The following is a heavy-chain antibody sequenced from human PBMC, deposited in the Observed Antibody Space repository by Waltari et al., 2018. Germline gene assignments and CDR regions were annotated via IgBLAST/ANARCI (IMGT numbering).Heavy chain of an antibody. CDR3: ASDPGFANGMDG. V-gene: IGHV4-59*01. CDR2: IYYSGST. CDR1: GGSISSNY. Sequence: QVQLQESGPGLVKPSETLSLNCTVSGGSISSNYWSWIRQPPGKGLEWIGYIYYSGSTNYNPSLKSRVTLSINTSKNQFSLKLTSVTAADTAVYYCASDPGFANGMDGWGQGTTVTVSS. J-gene: IGHJ6*02.